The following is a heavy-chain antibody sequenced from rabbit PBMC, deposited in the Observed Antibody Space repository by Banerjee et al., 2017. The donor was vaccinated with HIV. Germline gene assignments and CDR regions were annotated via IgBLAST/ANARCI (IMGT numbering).Heavy chain of an antibody. CDR3: ARDLAGVIGWNFNL. CDR1: GFAFSAYY. J-gene: IGHJ4*01. D-gene: IGHD4-1*01. CDR2: IYAGIGST. V-gene: IGHV1S7*01. Sequence: QLKETGGGLVQPGGSLTLSCKASGFAFSAYYMSWVRQAPGKGLEWIGIIYAGIGSTDYAGWVNGRFTISSDNAQNTVDLQMNSLTAADTATYFCARDLAGVIGWNFNLWGPGTLVTVS.